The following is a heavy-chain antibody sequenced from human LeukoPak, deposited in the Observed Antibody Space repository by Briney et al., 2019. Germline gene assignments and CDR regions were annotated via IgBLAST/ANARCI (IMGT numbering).Heavy chain of an antibody. D-gene: IGHD6-13*01. V-gene: IGHV4-59*08. CDR2: IYYSGST. CDR3: ASTYSSSWYGGDWFDP. Sequence: SETLSLTCTVSGGSISSYYWSWIRQPPGKGLEWIGYIYYSGSTNYNPSLKSRVTIPVDTSKNQFSLKLSSVTAADTAVYYCASTYSSSWYGGDWFDPWGQGTLVTVSS. J-gene: IGHJ5*02. CDR1: GGSISSYY.